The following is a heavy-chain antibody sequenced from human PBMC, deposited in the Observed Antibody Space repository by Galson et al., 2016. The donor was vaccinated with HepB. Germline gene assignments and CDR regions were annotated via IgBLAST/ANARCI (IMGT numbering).Heavy chain of an antibody. D-gene: IGHD2-2*01. CDR1: EFTVSSNY. Sequence: SLRLSCAASEFTVSSNYMSWIRQAPGKGLEWLSILYTGGSTYYADSVKGRFTITRDNSKNTLYLHMNSLRAEDTAVYYCASSRGKPIFNYVEYWGQGTLVTVSS. CDR3: ASSRGKPIFNYVEY. V-gene: IGHV3-53*01. J-gene: IGHJ4*02. CDR2: LYTGGST.